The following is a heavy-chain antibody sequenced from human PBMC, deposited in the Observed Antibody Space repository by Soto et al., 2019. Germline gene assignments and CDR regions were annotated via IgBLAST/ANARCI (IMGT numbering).Heavy chain of an antibody. V-gene: IGHV4-34*01. CDR2: INHSGST. CDR1: GGSFSGYY. D-gene: IGHD3-10*01. J-gene: IGHJ4*02. Sequence: QVQLQQWGAGLLKPSETLSLTCAVYGGSFSGYYWTWIRQPPGTGLEWIGEINHSGSTHYNPSLKSRVTISVDTSKNQFSLKLTSVTAADTAVYYCARDKITGHFDYWGQGTLVTVSS. CDR3: ARDKITGHFDY.